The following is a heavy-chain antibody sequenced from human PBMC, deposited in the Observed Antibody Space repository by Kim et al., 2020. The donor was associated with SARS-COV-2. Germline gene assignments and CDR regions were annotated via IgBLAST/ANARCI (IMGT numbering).Heavy chain of an antibody. CDR3: ARDELLWFGIDY. J-gene: IGHJ4*02. D-gene: IGHD3-10*01. Sequence: KYSQKFQGRVTITRETSASTAYMELSSLRSEDTAVYYCARDELLWFGIDYWGQGTLVTVSS. V-gene: IGHV1-3*01.